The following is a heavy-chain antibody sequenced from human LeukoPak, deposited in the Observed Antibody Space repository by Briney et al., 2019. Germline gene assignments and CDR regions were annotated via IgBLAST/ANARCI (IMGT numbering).Heavy chain of an antibody. CDR2: IYPGDSDT. CDR3: ARHAGLGWFDP. V-gene: IGHV5-51*01. D-gene: IGHD6-13*01. CDR1: GYRFTSFW. J-gene: IGHJ5*02. Sequence: GESLKISCKGSGYRFTSFWIAWVRQMPGKGLECIGIIYPGDSDTRYSPSFQGQVTISADKSISTAYLQWSSLKASDTAMYYCARHAGLGWFDPWGQGTLVTVSS.